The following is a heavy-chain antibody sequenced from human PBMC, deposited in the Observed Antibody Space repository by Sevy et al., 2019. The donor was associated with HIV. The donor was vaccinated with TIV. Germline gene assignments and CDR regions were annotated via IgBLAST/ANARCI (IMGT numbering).Heavy chain of an antibody. CDR3: ANAYSGSYSHSYLYALDV. CDR2: ISHDGINE. J-gene: IGHJ6*02. V-gene: IGHV3-30*18. Sequence: GGSLRLSCTGSGFSFSYYGIHWVRQAPGKGLDWVALISHDGINEYYADSGKGGFTISRYNSRNTVYLEMNSLRNEDTAIYFCANAYSGSYSHSYLYALDVWGQGTTVTVSS. D-gene: IGHD1-26*01. CDR1: GFSFSYYG.